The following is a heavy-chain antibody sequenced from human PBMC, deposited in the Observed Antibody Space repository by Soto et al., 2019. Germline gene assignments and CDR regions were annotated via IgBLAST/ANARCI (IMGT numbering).Heavy chain of an antibody. CDR1: IGSFSVYD. D-gene: IGHD6-6*01. V-gene: IGHV4-34*01. CDR2: ISQSGNT. J-gene: IGHJ4*02. CDR3: ARAPKVSGSSQTRPDF. Sequence: SETLCSTWSIYIGSFSVYDWSWIRQPPVKGLEWIGEISQSGNTNYSPSLKSRVSISIDTSKKQFSLNLASVSAADTAVYYCARAPKVSGSSQTRPDFWGQGTLVTVSS.